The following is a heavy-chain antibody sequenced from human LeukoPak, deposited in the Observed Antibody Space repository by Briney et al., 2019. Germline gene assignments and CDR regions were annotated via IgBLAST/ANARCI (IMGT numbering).Heavy chain of an antibody. V-gene: IGHV3-30-3*01. CDR3: ARVSFLRAIWYFDL. Sequence: PGRSLRLSCAASGFTFSGYAMHWVRQAPGKGLEWVAVISYDGTNTYYADSVKGRFTISRDNSKNTLYLQMNSLRAEDTAVYYCARVSFLRAIWYFDLWGRGTLVTVSS. D-gene: IGHD2/OR15-2a*01. CDR1: GFTFSGYA. CDR2: ISYDGTNT. J-gene: IGHJ2*01.